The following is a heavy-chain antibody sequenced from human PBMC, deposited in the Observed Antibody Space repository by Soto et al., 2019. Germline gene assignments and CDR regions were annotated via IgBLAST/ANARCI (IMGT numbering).Heavy chain of an antibody. CDR2: INPSGGST. CDR1: GYTFTSYY. Sequence: ASVKVSCKASGYTFTSYYMHWVRQAPGQGLEWMGIINPSGGSTSYAQKFQGRVTMTRDTSTSTVYMELSSLRSEDTAVYYCARGTKLGPNWNYVFDYWGQGTLVTVSS. J-gene: IGHJ4*02. CDR3: ARGTKLGPNWNYVFDY. V-gene: IGHV1-46*03. D-gene: IGHD1-7*01.